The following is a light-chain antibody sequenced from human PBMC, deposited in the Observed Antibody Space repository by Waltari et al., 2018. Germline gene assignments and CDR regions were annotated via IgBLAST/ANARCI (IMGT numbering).Light chain of an antibody. CDR2: AVS. J-gene: IGLJ1*01. CDR3: SSHGGSNNFYV. V-gene: IGLV2-8*01. Sequence: QSALTQPPSASGSPGQSVAISCTGTISAIGRYNLVSWYQQHPGQAPKLLIYAVSKRPSGVPDRFSGSKSGKTASLTVSGLQAEDEADYYCSSHGGSNNFYVFGTGTEVTVL. CDR1: ISAIGRYNL.